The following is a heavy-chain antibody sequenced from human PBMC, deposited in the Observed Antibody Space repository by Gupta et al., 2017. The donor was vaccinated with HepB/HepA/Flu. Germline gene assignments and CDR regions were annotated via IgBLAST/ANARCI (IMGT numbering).Heavy chain of an antibody. CDR1: GFIFRTYA. D-gene: IGHD6-13*01. CDR3: AGGYSNDKNKWFDP. Sequence: EVQLLESGGGLVQPGGSLTLSCAASGFIFRTYAMSWVRQAPGKGLEWVSAIDSTGGYTYYADSVKGRFTISRDNSKNTLYLQMNSMSNQDTAVDYCAGGYSNDKNKWFDPWVKGPLVTVSP. CDR2: IDSTGGYT. V-gene: IGHV3-23*01. J-gene: IGHJ5*02.